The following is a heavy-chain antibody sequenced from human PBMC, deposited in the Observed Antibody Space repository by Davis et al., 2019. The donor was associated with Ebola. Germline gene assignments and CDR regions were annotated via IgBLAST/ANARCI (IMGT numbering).Heavy chain of an antibody. D-gene: IGHD3-9*01. CDR3: ARLAGDTGNFDVDY. Sequence: PGGSLRLSCTVSGDSLRTLYWTWIRQPPGKGLEWIGNVLYSGKTNYNPSLKSRVTISVDTSKSLFSLKVYSVAAADTAVYYCARLAGDTGNFDVDYWGQGTLVTVSS. CDR2: VLYSGKT. CDR1: GDSLRTLY. V-gene: IGHV4-59*11. J-gene: IGHJ4*02.